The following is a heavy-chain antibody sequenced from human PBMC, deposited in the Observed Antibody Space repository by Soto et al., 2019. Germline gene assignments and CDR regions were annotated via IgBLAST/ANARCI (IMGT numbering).Heavy chain of an antibody. CDR2: IYYSGST. V-gene: IGHV4-39*01. Sequence: SETLSLTCTVSGGSISSSSYYWGWIRQPPGKGLEWIGSIYYSGSTYYNPSLKSRVTISVDTSKNQFSLKLSSVTAADTAVYYCVRLPGEQTVDYYYYYGMDVWGQGTTVTVSS. CDR1: GGSISSSSYY. CDR3: VRLPGEQTVDYYYYYGMDV. J-gene: IGHJ6*02.